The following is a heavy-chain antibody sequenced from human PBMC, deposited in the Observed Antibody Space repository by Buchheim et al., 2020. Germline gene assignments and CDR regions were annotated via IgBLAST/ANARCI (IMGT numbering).Heavy chain of an antibody. D-gene: IGHD2-21*02. CDR1: GFTFSSYG. Sequence: QVQLVESGGGVVQPGRSLRLSCAASGFTFSSYGMHWVRQAPGKGLEWVAAIKFDGSNAYYADSVKGRFTISRDKSTNTLFLQMNSLRLEDTAVYYCARDTQHVVVVTPNSLNNCFDPWGQGTL. CDR2: IKFDGSNA. V-gene: IGHV3-30*03. CDR3: ARDTQHVVVVTPNSLNNCFDP. J-gene: IGHJ5*02.